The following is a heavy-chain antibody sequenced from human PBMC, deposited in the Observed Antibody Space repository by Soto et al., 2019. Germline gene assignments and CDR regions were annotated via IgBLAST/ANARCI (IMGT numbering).Heavy chain of an antibody. CDR1: GYSFTGHY. D-gene: IGHD3-22*01. Sequence: ASVKVSCKASGYSFTGHYIHWVRQAPGKGVEGMGWINPKSGDTNYAQKFQGRVTMARDTSIRTAYMELRRLSSDDTAIYYCARDLIEVVVTTSRTLYFYTMDVWGQGTTVTVSS. J-gene: IGHJ6*02. CDR2: INPKSGDT. V-gene: IGHV1-2*02. CDR3: ARDLIEVVVTTSRTLYFYTMDV.